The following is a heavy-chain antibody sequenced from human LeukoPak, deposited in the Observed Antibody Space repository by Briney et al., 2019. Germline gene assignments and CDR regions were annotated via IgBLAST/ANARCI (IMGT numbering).Heavy chain of an antibody. D-gene: IGHD6-19*01. CDR3: ARTRSGWYVGFDC. V-gene: IGHV1-2*02. Sequence: ASVKVSCKASGYTFTGYYMHWVRQAPGQGLEWMGWINPNSGGTNYAQKFQGRVTITRDTSISTVYMELSRLRSDDTAVYYCARTRSGWYVGFDCWGRGTLVAVSS. CDR2: INPNSGGT. CDR1: GYTFTGYY. J-gene: IGHJ4*02.